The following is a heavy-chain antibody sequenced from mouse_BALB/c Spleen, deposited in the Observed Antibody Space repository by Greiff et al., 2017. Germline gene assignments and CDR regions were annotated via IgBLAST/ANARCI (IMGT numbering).Heavy chain of an antibody. J-gene: IGHJ4*01. CDR1: GYTFSSYW. Sequence: VKLMESGAELMKPGASVKISCKATGYTFSSYWIEWVKQRPGHGLEWIGEILPGSGSTNYNEKFKGKATFTADTSSNTAYMQLSSLTSEDSAVYYCARYGNWDHYAMDYWGQGTSVTVSS. CDR3: ARYGNWDHYAMDY. V-gene: IGHV1-9*01. D-gene: IGHD4-1*01. CDR2: ILPGSGST.